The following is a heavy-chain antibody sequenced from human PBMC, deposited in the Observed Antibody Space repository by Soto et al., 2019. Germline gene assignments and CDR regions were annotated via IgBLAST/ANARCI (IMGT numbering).Heavy chain of an antibody. Sequence: EVQLLESGGGLVQPGGSLRRSCAASGFSFSSYAMGWVRQAPGKGLEWVSIISGSGGDAYYADSVKGRFTISRDNSKDTVYLQMNSLRAEDTAVYYCARVRYGAYIDYWGQGTQVTVSS. J-gene: IGHJ4*02. V-gene: IGHV3-23*01. D-gene: IGHD1-26*01. CDR2: ISGSGGDA. CDR1: GFSFSSYA. CDR3: ARVRYGAYIDY.